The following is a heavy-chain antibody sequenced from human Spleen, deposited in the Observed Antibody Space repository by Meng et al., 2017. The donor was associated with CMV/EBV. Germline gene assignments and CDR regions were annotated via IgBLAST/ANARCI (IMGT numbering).Heavy chain of an antibody. CDR1: GGTFSSYA. Sequence: SVKVSCKASGGTFSSYAISWVRQAPGQGLEWMGGIIPIFGTANYAQKFQGRVTITTDESTSTAYMELSSLRSEDTAVYYCARGFGYYYYYYGMDVWGQGTTVTVSS. CDR2: IIPIFGTA. J-gene: IGHJ6*02. D-gene: IGHD3-10*01. CDR3: ARGFGYYYYYYGMDV. V-gene: IGHV1-69*05.